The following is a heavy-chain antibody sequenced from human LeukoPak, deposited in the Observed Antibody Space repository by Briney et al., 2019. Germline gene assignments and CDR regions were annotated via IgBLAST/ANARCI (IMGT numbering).Heavy chain of an antibody. Sequence: ASVKVSCKASGYTFSGHYTHWVRQAPGQGLEWMGWIKPSSGATNYAQKFRGRVTMTRDTSNRTSYMELSRLRSDDTALYYCASCYYDSSGYYYFDYWGQGTLVTVSS. J-gene: IGHJ4*02. D-gene: IGHD3-22*01. CDR2: IKPSSGAT. CDR3: ASCYYDSSGYYYFDY. CDR1: GYTFSGHY. V-gene: IGHV1-2*02.